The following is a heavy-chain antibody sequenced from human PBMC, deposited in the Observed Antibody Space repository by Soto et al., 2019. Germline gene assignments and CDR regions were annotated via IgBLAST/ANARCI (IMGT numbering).Heavy chain of an antibody. Sequence: SETLSLTCTVSGGSIISSYCSCIRQSPFKRLEWIGYIYYSGNTNYNPSLKSRVTISVDTSKNQFSLQLTSVTAADTAVYYCARGLIRGDYWGQGILVTVSS. CDR1: GGSIISSY. CDR2: IYYSGNT. J-gene: IGHJ4*02. D-gene: IGHD3-22*01. CDR3: ARGLIRGDY. V-gene: IGHV4-59*01.